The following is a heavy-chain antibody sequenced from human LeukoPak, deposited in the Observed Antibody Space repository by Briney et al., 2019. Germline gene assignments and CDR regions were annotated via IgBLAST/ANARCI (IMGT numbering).Heavy chain of an antibody. CDR1: GTSFSNYY. Sequence: SETLSLTCAVYGTSFSNYYWTWIRQPPGKGLEWIGEINHSGSTNYNPSLKSRVTVSLDTSKNQFSLKLSSVTAADTAVYYCARGGHDYYASSGPVDYWGQGTLVTVSS. J-gene: IGHJ4*02. V-gene: IGHV4-34*01. CDR2: INHSGST. CDR3: ARGGHDYYASSGPVDY. D-gene: IGHD3-22*01.